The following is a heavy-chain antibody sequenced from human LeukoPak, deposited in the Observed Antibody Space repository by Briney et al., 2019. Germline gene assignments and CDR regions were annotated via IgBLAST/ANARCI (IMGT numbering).Heavy chain of an antibody. CDR3: ARGILGLIPIDY. V-gene: IGHV3-23*01. D-gene: IGHD1-26*01. CDR2: ISGSAGST. J-gene: IGHJ4*02. CDR1: GFTFSSYA. Sequence: AGGSLRLSCAVSGFTFSSYAMSWVRQAPGKGQEWVSGISGSAGSTYYADSVKGRFTISRDNSKNTLYLQMNSLRVEDTAIYYCARGILGLIPIDYWGQGTLVTVSS.